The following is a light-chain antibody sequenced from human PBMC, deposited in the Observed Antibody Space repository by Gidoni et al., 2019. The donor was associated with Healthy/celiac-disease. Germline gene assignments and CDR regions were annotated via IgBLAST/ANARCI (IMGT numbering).Light chain of an antibody. CDR2: GNS. Sequence: QSVLTQPPSVSGAPGQRVTISCTGLSSNSGAGYDVHWYQQLPGTAPKLLIYGNSNRPSGVPDRFSGSKSGTSASLAITGLQAEDEADYYCQSYDSSLSAYVVFGGGTKLTVL. CDR1: SSNSGAGYD. V-gene: IGLV1-40*01. J-gene: IGLJ2*01. CDR3: QSYDSSLSAYVV.